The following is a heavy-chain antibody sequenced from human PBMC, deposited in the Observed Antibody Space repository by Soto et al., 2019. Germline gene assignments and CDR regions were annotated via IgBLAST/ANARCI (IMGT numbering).Heavy chain of an antibody. J-gene: IGHJ4*02. CDR1: GYPFPSFE. Sequence: XSVKVSWSTSGYPFPSFEVHWIRQAPGQRPEWMGGISNAGSGNTKYSQKFQDRLTITGDKRATTVYMALSSLTSEDTATYYCARESNHYQDFFQNWGQGTQVTVSS. D-gene: IGHD2-2*01. CDR3: ARESNHYQDFFQN. V-gene: IGHV1-3*01. CDR2: ISNAGSGNT.